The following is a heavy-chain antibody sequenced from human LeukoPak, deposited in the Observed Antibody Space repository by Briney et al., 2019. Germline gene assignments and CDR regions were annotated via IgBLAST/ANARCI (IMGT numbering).Heavy chain of an antibody. V-gene: IGHV4-39*01. D-gene: IGHD3-10*01. CDR3: ARHYGP. J-gene: IGHJ5*02. Sequence: PSETLSLACDVSGGSFNDYYWGWIRQPPGKGLEWIGSIYDSGSTYYNPSLKSRVTISVDTSKNQFSLKLNSVTAADTAVYYCARHYGPWGQGTLVTVSS. CDR1: GGSFNDYY. CDR2: IYDSGST.